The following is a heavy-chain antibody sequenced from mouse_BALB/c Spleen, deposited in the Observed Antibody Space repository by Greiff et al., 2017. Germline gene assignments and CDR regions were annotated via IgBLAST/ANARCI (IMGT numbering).Heavy chain of an antibody. CDR1: GYSFTGYF. Sequence: VQLQQSGPELVKPGASVKISCKASGYSFTGYFMNWVMQSHGKSLEWIGRINPYNGDTFYNQKFKGKATLTVDKSSSTAHMELRSLASEDSAVYYCAIFATVVATGYFDVWGAGTTVTVAS. V-gene: IGHV1-20*02. CDR2: INPYNGDT. CDR3: AIFATVVATGYFDV. J-gene: IGHJ1*01. D-gene: IGHD1-1*01.